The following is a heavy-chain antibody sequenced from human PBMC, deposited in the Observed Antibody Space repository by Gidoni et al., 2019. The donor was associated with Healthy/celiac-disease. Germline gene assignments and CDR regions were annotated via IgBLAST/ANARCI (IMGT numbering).Heavy chain of an antibody. CDR1: GCTVSSYY. V-gene: IGHV3-66*01. Sequence: EVQLVESGGGWVQPGGSLRPPCAAPGCTVSSYYMRWVSQAPGKGLEWVTVSYSGGSTYYADPVKGRFTIAIDNSKDTLCLQMNSLRAEDTAVYYCAKDDNWGYYYYGMDVWGQGTTVTVSS. CDR3: AKDDNWGYYYYGMDV. J-gene: IGHJ6*02. CDR2: SYSGGST. D-gene: IGHD7-27*01.